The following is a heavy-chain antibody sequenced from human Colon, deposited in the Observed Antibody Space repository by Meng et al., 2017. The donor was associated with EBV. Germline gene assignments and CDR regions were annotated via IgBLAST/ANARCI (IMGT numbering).Heavy chain of an antibody. Sequence: GPLQQWGGGLLKPSETLSRICAVYGGSFRDYYWTWIRHPPGKGLEWIGEIDHRGNTKYNPSLKSRVTISLDTSKKQFSLNVSSVTAADSAVYYCARRGPSGNFSPWSQGALVTVSS. J-gene: IGHJ5*02. V-gene: IGHV4-34*01. CDR1: GGSFRDYY. CDR2: IDHRGNT. CDR3: ARRGPSGNFSP. D-gene: IGHD3-10*01.